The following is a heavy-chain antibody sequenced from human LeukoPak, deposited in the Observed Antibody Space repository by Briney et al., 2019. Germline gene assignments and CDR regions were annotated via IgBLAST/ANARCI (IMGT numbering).Heavy chain of an antibody. CDR2: TYYRSKWYY. J-gene: IGHJ4*02. V-gene: IGHV6-1*01. CDR3: ARDPVGGSTIFDY. D-gene: IGHD1-26*01. CDR1: GDSVSSNRAA. Sequence: SQTLSLTCAISGDSVSSNRAARNWIRQPPSRGLEWLGRTYYRSKWYYDYAVAVKSRISINPDTSKNQFSLQLSSVTPEDTAVYYCARDPVGGSTIFDYWGQGTLVTVSS.